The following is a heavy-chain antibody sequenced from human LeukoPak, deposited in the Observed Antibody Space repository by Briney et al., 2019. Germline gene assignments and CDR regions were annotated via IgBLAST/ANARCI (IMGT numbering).Heavy chain of an antibody. CDR3: ARGGPYYDSFFFDY. V-gene: IGHV4-4*07. D-gene: IGHD3-22*01. Sequence: SETLSLTCTVSGGSISSYYWSWIRQPAGKGLEWIGRIYTSGSTNYNPSLRSRVTMSVDTSKNQFPLKLSSVTAADTAVYYCARGGPYYDSFFFDYWGQGTLVTVSS. CDR1: GGSISSYY. CDR2: IYTSGST. J-gene: IGHJ4*02.